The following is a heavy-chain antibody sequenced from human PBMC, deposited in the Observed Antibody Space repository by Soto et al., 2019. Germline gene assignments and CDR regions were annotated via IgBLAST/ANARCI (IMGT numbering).Heavy chain of an antibody. J-gene: IGHJ4*02. D-gene: IGHD2-2*01. CDR3: ARGDSYGFVVVPAATFDY. Sequence: QVQLVQSGAEVKKPGASVKVSCKASGYTFTSYYMHWVQQAPGQGLEWMGIINPSGGSTSYAQKFQGRVTMTRDTSTSTVYMELSSLRSEDTAVYYCARGDSYGFVVVPAATFDYWGQGTLVTVSS. CDR1: GYTFTSYY. CDR2: INPSGGST. V-gene: IGHV1-46*01.